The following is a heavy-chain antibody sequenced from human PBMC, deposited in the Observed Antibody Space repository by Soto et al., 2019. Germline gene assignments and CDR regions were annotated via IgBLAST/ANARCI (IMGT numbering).Heavy chain of an antibody. CDR2: ISYDGSNK. CDR1: GFTFSSYG. Sequence: PGGSLRLSCAASGFTFSSYGMHWVRQAPGKGLEWVAVISYDGSNKYYADSVKGRFTISKDNSKNTLYLQMNSLRAEDTAVYYCASDFSISTSCMWPVCYHYYGMDVRGQGTTVPVSS. J-gene: IGHJ6*02. V-gene: IGHV3-30*03. CDR3: ASDFSISTSCMWPVCYHYYGMDV. D-gene: IGHD2-2*01.